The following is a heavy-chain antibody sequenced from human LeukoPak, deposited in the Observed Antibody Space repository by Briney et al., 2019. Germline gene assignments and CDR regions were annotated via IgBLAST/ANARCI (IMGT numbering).Heavy chain of an antibody. J-gene: IGHJ6*02. CDR1: GFTFSSYA. CDR3: ARVGSAMDV. V-gene: IGHV3-64*01. D-gene: IGHD2-15*01. Sequence: GGSLRLSCAASGFTFSSYAMHWVRQAPGKGLGYVSAISSNGGSTYYANSVKGRFTISRDNSKNTLYLQMGSLRAEDMAVYYCARVGSAMDVWGQGTTVTVSS. CDR2: ISSNGGST.